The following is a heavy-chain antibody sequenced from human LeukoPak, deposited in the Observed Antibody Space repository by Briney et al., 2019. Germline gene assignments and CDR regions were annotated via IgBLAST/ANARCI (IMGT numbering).Heavy chain of an antibody. CDR2: IYYSGST. CDR1: GGSISSSGYY. V-gene: IGHV4-39*01. Sequence: SETLSLTCTVSGGSISSSGYYWGWIRQTPGKGLEWIGSIYYSGSTYYNPSLKSRVTISVDTSKNQFSLKLSSVTAADTAVYYCARRSYGSLYYYYYYGMDVWGQGTTVTVSS. CDR3: ARRSYGSLYYYYYYGMDV. J-gene: IGHJ6*02. D-gene: IGHD5-18*01.